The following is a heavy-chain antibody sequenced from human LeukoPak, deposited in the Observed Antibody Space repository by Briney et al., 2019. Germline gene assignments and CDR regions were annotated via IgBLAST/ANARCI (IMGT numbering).Heavy chain of an antibody. D-gene: IGHD3-3*01. Sequence: GGSLRLSCAASGLTFSSYAMSGVRQAPGKGLEWVSAISGSGGSTYYADSVKGRFTISRDNSKNTLYLQMNSLRAEDTAVYYCAKETDFWSGYLYWGQGTLVTVSS. V-gene: IGHV3-23*01. CDR1: GLTFSSYA. J-gene: IGHJ4*02. CDR3: AKETDFWSGYLY. CDR2: ISGSGGST.